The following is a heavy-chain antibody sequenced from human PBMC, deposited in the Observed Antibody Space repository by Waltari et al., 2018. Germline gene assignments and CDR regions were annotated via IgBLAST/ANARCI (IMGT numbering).Heavy chain of an antibody. J-gene: IGHJ4*02. CDR1: GFTFSGSA. CDR2: IRSKANSYAT. CDR3: TRQGDY. V-gene: IGHV3-73*01. Sequence: LKLSCAASGFTFSGSAMHWVRQASGKGLEWVGRIRSKANSYATAYAASVKGRFTISRDDSKNTAYLQMNSLKTEDTAVYYCTRQGDYWGQGTLVTVSS.